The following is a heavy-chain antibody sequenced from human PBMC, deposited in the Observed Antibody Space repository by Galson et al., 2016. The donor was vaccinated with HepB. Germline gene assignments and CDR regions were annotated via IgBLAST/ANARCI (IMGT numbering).Heavy chain of an antibody. J-gene: IGHJ4*02. CDR1: GDSVSSNSAG. Sequence: AISGDSVSSNSAGWNWIRQSPSRGLEWLGRTFYRSNWQNDYAESVKSRISINPDTSKSQFSLQLNSVTPEDTAVYYCARSYLLGRGFGWWGQGTLVTVSS. D-gene: IGHD7-27*01. V-gene: IGHV6-1*01. CDR3: ARSYLLGRGFGW. CDR2: TFYRSNWQN.